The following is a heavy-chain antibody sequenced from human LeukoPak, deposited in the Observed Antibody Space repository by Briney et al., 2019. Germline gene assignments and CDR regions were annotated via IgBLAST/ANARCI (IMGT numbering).Heavy chain of an antibody. D-gene: IGHD5-18*01. CDR1: GGSISSYY. Sequence: SSETLSLTCTVSGGSISSYYWSWIRQPPGKGLEWIGYKYYSGRTNYNPSLKSRVTISVDTSKNQFSLKLSSVTAADTAVYYCARGGYTYGFDAFDIWGQGTMVTVSS. V-gene: IGHV4-59*01. CDR3: ARGGYTYGFDAFDI. CDR2: KYYSGRT. J-gene: IGHJ3*02.